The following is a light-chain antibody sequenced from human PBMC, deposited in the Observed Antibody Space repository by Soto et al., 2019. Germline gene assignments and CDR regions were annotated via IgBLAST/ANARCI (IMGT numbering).Light chain of an antibody. CDR1: SSDVGSHNL. CDR2: EDS. V-gene: IGLV2-23*01. J-gene: IGLJ7*01. CDR3: CSYGGSRDV. Sequence: QSALTQPASVSGSPGQSITISCTGTSSDVGSHNLVSWYQQPTGQAPNLMINEDSKRPLGVSAPCSASKSGNTASMTISGFQAEDDDDYYACSYGGSRDVFGGGTQLTVL.